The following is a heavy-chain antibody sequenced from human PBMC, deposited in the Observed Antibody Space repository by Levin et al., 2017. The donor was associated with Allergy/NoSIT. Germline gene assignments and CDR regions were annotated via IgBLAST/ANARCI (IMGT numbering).Heavy chain of an antibody. D-gene: IGHD3-10*01. CDR2: IYPGDSDS. CDR1: GYSFTSYW. J-gene: IGHJ4*02. V-gene: IGHV5-51*01. Sequence: GASVKVSCKGSGYSFTSYWIGWVRQMPGKGLEWMGIIYPGDSDSRYSPSFQGQVTISADKSISTAYLQWRSLKASDTAMYYCARLIWFGEESYYFDYWGQGSLVTVSS. CDR3: ARLIWFGEESYYFDY.